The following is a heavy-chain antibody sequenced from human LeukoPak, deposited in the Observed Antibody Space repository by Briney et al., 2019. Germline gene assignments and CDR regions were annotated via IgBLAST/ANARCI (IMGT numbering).Heavy chain of an antibody. D-gene: IGHD1-26*01. Sequence: ASVKVSCKAFGYTFNNYGISWVRQAPGQGLEWMGWISAHNGNTNYAQKLQDRVTVTTDASTSTAYMELRSLRSDDTAVYYCARVGGSSSRNPDYWGQGTLVTVSS. CDR1: GYTFNNYG. V-gene: IGHV1-18*01. CDR3: ARVGGSSSRNPDY. J-gene: IGHJ4*02. CDR2: ISAHNGNT.